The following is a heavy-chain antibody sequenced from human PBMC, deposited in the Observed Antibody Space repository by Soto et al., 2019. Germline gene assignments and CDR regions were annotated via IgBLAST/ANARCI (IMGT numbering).Heavy chain of an antibody. V-gene: IGHV1-18*01. CDR2: ISAYNGNT. CDR1: GYTFTSYG. Sequence: QVQLVQSGAEVKKPGASVKVSCKASGYTFTSYGISLVRQAPGQGLEWMGWISAYNGNTNYAQKLQGRVTMTTDTSTSTAYMELRSLRSDDTAVYYCARRTSRVGATTIAAFDIWGQGTMVTVSS. D-gene: IGHD1-26*01. CDR3: ARRTSRVGATTIAAFDI. J-gene: IGHJ3*02.